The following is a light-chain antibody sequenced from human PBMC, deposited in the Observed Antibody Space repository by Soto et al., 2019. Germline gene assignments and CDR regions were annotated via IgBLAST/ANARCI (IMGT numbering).Light chain of an antibody. CDR1: QDISIW. Sequence: DIQMTQSPSSVSASVGDRVTITCRASQDISIWLAWYQQKPGKAPTVLIYPASTLQRGVPSRFSGSGSGTDCTLAISSLQPEDFATYYCQQADSFPLTFGGGTKVEIK. CDR3: QQADSFPLT. CDR2: PAS. V-gene: IGKV1-12*01. J-gene: IGKJ4*01.